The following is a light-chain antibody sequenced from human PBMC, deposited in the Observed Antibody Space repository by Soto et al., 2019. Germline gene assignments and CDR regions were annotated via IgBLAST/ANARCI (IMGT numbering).Light chain of an antibody. V-gene: IGLV2-14*01. CDR1: SSDVGGYNY. Sequence: QSALTQPASVSGSPGQLITISCTGTSSDVGGYNYVAWYQQHPGKAPKLMIFDVSNRPSGVSNRFSGSKSGSTASLTISGLRAEDEADYFCSSYTSSSTLYVFGTGTKLTVL. J-gene: IGLJ1*01. CDR3: SSYTSSSTLYV. CDR2: DVS.